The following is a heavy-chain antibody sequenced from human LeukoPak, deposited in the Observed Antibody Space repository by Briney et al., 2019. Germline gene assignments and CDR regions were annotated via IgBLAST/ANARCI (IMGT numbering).Heavy chain of an antibody. CDR3: ARDHCSGGSCYSSYFDY. Sequence: SVKVSCKASGGTFSSYAISWVRQAPGQGLEWMGRIIPIFGTANYAQKFQGRVTITMDESTSTAYMELSSLRSEDTAVYYCARDHCSGGSCYSSYFDYWGQGTLVTVSS. CDR1: GGTFSSYA. CDR2: IIPIFGTA. J-gene: IGHJ4*02. D-gene: IGHD2-15*01. V-gene: IGHV1-69*05.